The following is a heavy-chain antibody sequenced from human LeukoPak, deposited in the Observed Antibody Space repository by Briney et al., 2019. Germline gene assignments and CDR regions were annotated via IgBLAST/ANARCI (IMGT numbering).Heavy chain of an antibody. J-gene: IGHJ5*02. V-gene: IGHV4-59*01. CDR3: ARGFGRDIFGVVTTFDP. CDR1: GGSISGYY. D-gene: IGHD3-3*02. Sequence: SETLSLTCIVSGGSISGYYWSWIRQPPGKGLEWIGYIYSSGTTNYNPSLKSQITISLDTSKNQFSLKLSSVTAADTAVYYCARGFGRDIFGVVTTFDPWGQGTLVTVSS. CDR2: IYSSGTT.